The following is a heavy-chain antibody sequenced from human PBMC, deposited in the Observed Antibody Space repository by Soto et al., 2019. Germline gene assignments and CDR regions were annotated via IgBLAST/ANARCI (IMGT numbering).Heavy chain of an antibody. V-gene: IGHV4-59*01. J-gene: IGHJ4*01. Sequence: SETLSLTCTLSGGSISSYYWSWIRQAPGKGLEWIGYIYYSGSTNSNPSLKSRVTISVDTSKNQFSLKLRSVTAADTAVYYCARDSKSGYSGYDKLEYWDPGTLVNVSS. D-gene: IGHD5-12*01. CDR3: ARDSKSGYSGYDKLEY. CDR2: IYYSGST. CDR1: GGSISSYY.